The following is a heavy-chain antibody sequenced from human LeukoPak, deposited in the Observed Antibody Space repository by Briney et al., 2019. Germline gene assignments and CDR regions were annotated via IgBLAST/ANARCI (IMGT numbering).Heavy chain of an antibody. J-gene: IGHJ6*02. CDR2: IYSGGRT. Sequence: GGTLRLSCAASGFTVSSNYMTWLRQAPGKGLQWVSIIYSGGRTFYADYVKGRFTISRDNSKSTLYLQMNSLRAEDTAVYYCARVRGVYYYYGMDVWGQGTTVTVS. D-gene: IGHD2-8*01. V-gene: IGHV3-53*01. CDR3: ARVRGVYYYYGMDV. CDR1: GFTVSSNY.